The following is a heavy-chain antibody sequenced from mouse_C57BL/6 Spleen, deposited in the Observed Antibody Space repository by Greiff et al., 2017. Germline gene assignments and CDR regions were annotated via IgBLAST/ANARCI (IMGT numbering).Heavy chain of an antibody. J-gene: IGHJ2*01. CDR1: GYTFTDYE. CDR3: TRPYDYDGFRYFDY. V-gene: IGHV1-15*01. D-gene: IGHD2-4*01. Sequence: QVRLQQSGAELVRPGASVTLSCKASGYTFTDYEMHWVKQTPVHGLEWIGAIDPETGGTAYNQKFKGKAILTADKSSSTAYMELRSLTSEDSAVYYCTRPYDYDGFRYFDYWGQGTTLTVSS. CDR2: IDPETGGT.